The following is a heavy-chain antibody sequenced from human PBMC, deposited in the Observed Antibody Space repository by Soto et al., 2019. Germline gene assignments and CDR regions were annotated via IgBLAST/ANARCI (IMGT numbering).Heavy chain of an antibody. J-gene: IGHJ4*02. Sequence: ASVKVSCKASGYTFTSYGISWGRQAPGQGLEWMGWTSAYNGNTNYAQKLQGRVTMTTDTSTSTAYMELRSLRSDDTAVYYCASDRSGYYSYFDYGGQGTLVTVSS. V-gene: IGHV1-18*04. CDR2: TSAYNGNT. D-gene: IGHD3-22*01. CDR1: GYTFTSYG. CDR3: ASDRSGYYSYFDY.